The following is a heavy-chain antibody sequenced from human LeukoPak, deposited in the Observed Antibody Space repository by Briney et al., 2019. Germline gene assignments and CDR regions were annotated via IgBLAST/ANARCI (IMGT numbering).Heavy chain of an antibody. CDR3: ARSSGELRYFDWLFNWFDP. D-gene: IGHD3-9*01. CDR2: INPNSGGT. V-gene: IGHV1-2*02. Sequence: GASVKVSCKASGYTFTGYYMHWVRQAPGQGLEWMGWINPNSGGTNYAQKFQGRVTMTRDTSISTAYMELSRLRSDDTAVYYCARSSGELRYFDWLFNWFDPWAREPWSPSPQ. CDR1: GYTFTGYY. J-gene: IGHJ5*02.